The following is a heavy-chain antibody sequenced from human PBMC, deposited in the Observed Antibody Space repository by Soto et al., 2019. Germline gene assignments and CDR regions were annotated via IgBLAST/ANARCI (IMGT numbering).Heavy chain of an antibody. V-gene: IGHV1-69*13. Sequence: VASVKVSCKASGGTFSSYAISWVRQAPGQGLEWMGGIIPIFGTANYAQKFQGRVTITADESTSTAYMELSSLRSEDTAVYYCARVTAMVTYGMDVWGQGTTVTVSS. J-gene: IGHJ6*02. CDR1: GGTFSSYA. D-gene: IGHD5-18*01. CDR3: ARVTAMVTYGMDV. CDR2: IIPIFGTA.